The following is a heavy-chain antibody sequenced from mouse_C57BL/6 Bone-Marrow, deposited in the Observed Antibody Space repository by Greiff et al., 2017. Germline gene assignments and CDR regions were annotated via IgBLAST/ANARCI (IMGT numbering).Heavy chain of an antibody. CDR3: ARHGNYYGSSYSYWYFDV. Sequence: EVQRVESGGGLVQPGESLKLSCESNEYEFPSHDMSWVRKTPEKRLELVAAINSDGGSTYYPDTMERRFIISRDNTKKTLYLQMSSLRSEDTALYYCARHGNYYGSSYSYWYFDVWGTGTTVTVSS. D-gene: IGHD1-1*01. CDR2: INSDGGST. V-gene: IGHV5-2*01. CDR1: EYEFPSHD. J-gene: IGHJ1*03.